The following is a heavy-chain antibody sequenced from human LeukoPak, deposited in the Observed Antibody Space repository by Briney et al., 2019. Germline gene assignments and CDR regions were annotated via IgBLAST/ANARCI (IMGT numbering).Heavy chain of an antibody. CDR2: IYHSGST. V-gene: IGHV4-38-2*02. J-gene: IGHJ4*02. CDR1: GYSISSGYY. Sequence: KPSETLSLTCTVSGYSISSGYYWGWIRQPPGKGLEWIGSIYHSGSTYYNPSLKSRVTISVDTSKNQFSLKLSSVTAADTAVYYCARGNSGYDSVMGYWGQGTLVTVSS. D-gene: IGHD5-12*01. CDR3: ARGNSGYDSVMGY.